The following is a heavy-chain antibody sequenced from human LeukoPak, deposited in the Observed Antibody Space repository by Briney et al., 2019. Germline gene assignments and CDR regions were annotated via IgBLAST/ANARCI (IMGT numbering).Heavy chain of an antibody. CDR2: IKGDGSVQ. D-gene: IGHD5-24*01. J-gene: IGHJ6*02. CDR3: AKSMAAYYYYGMDV. V-gene: IGHV3-7*05. CDR1: GFTFSTSW. Sequence: GGSLRLPCVASGFTFSTSWMNWVRQAPGKGLEWVANIKGDGSVQSYADSVKGRFTISRDNAKNSLFLEMNSLRAEDTAVYYCAKSMAAYYYYGMDVWGQGTTVTVSS.